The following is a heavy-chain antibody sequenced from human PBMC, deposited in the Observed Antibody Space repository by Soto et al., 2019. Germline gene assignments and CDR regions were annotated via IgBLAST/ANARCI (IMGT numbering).Heavy chain of an antibody. CDR2: TSGSGGTT. Sequence: EVQLLESGGGLVQPGGSLRLSCAASGFTFYSFAMSWVRQAPGKGLEWVAATSGSGGTTYYADSVKGRFTISRDHSKSTLHLHLNSLRVEETAIYYCAKKGEGSSSWSFDYWGQGTLVTVSS. V-gene: IGHV3-23*01. J-gene: IGHJ4*02. CDR1: GFTFYSFA. D-gene: IGHD6-13*01. CDR3: AKKGEGSSSWSFDY.